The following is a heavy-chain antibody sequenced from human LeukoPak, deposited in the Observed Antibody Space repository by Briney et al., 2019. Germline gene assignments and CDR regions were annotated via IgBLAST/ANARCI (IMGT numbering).Heavy chain of an antibody. J-gene: IGHJ4*02. CDR2: IYYSGST. D-gene: IGHD5-18*01. CDR3: ARFVDTAMVTPYYSDY. V-gene: IGHV4-59*01. CDR1: GGSINSYY. Sequence: PSETLSLTCTVSGGSINSYYWSWIRQPPGKGLEWIGYIYYSGSTNYNPSLKSRVTISVDTSKNQFSLKLSSVTAADTAVYYCARFVDTAMVTPYYSDYWGQGTLVTVSS.